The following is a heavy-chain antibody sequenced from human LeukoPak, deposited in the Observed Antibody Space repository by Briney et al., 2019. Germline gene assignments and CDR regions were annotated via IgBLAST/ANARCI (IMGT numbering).Heavy chain of an antibody. CDR1: GFAFSSYA. CDR3: ARPRGPYGDHSLGY. V-gene: IGHV3-30-3*01. J-gene: IGHJ4*02. D-gene: IGHD4-17*01. CDR2: ISYDGSNK. Sequence: PGGSLRLSCAASGFAFSSYAMHWVRQAPGKGLEWVAVISYDGSNKYYADSVKGRFTISRDNSKNTLYLQMNSLRAEDTAVFYCARPRGPYGDHSLGYWGQGTLVTVSS.